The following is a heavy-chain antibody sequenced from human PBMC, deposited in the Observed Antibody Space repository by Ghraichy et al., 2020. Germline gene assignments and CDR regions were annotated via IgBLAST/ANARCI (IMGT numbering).Heavy chain of an antibody. CDR2: IRKDGSEK. Sequence: GGSLRLSCAASGFTFSTYWMTWVRQAPGKGLEWVANIRKDGSEKYYADSVKGRFTISRDNPKSSVYLQLNSLRAEDTGIYYCARENDHFYYGSGNYYTYFDHLGQGTLVTVSS. D-gene: IGHD3-10*01. J-gene: IGHJ4*02. CDR3: ARENDHFYYGSGNYYTYFDH. CDR1: GFTFSTYW. V-gene: IGHV3-7*01.